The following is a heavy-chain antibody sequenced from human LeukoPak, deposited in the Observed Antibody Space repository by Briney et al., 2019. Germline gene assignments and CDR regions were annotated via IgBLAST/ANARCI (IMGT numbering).Heavy chain of an antibody. CDR3: ARTIAVGYFDY. Sequence: PGGSLRLSCAASGFTFSSYWMSWVRQAPGKGLEWVANIKQDGSEKHYVDSVKGRFTISRDNAKNSLYLQMNSLRAEDTAVYYCARTIAVGYFDYWGQGTLVTVSS. CDR1: GFTFSSYW. D-gene: IGHD6-19*01. J-gene: IGHJ4*02. V-gene: IGHV3-7*01. CDR2: IKQDGSEK.